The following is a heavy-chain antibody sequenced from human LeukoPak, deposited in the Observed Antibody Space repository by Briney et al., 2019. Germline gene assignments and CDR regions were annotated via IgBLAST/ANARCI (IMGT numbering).Heavy chain of an antibody. CDR1: GGSISSSSYY. D-gene: IGHD2-2*01. CDR3: ARDQTHCSSTSCDERYFDY. J-gene: IGHJ4*02. V-gene: IGHV4-39*07. CDR2: IYYSGST. Sequence: SETLSLTCTVSGGSISSSSYYWGWIRQPPGKGLEWIGSIYYSGSTYYNPSLKSRVTISVDTSKNQFSLKLSSVTAADTAVYYCARDQTHCSSTSCDERYFDYWGQGTLVTVSS.